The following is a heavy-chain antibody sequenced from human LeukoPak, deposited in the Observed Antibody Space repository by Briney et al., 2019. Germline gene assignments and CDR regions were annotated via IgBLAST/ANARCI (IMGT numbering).Heavy chain of an antibody. Sequence: GRSLRLSCAASGFTFSSYGMRWVRQAPGKGLEWVAVISYDGSTQYYADSVEGRFTISRDNSHNTLSLQMNSLKAEDTAVYYCAKGRMMATIMISFDYWGRGTLVTVSS. J-gene: IGHJ4*02. CDR2: ISYDGSTQ. CDR3: AKGRMMATIMISFDY. CDR1: GFTFSSYG. V-gene: IGHV3-30*18. D-gene: IGHD5-24*01.